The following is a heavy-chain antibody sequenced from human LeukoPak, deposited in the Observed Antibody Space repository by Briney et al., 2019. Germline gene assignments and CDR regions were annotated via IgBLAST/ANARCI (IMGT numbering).Heavy chain of an antibody. D-gene: IGHD3-3*01. CDR1: GGSVSSSSYY. V-gene: IGHV4-39*07. Sequence: SETLSLTCTVSGGSVSSSSYYWGWIRQPPGKGLEWIGSIYYSGSTYYNPSLKSRVTISVDTSKNQLSLKLSSVTAADTAVYYCATYRPGSGYADYWGQGTLVTVSS. CDR3: ATYRPGSGYADY. CDR2: IYYSGST. J-gene: IGHJ4*02.